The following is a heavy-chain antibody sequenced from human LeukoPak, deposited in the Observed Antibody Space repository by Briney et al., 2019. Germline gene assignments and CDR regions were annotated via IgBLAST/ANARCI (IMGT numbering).Heavy chain of an antibody. J-gene: IGHJ4*02. CDR3: AGVVTTSED. Sequence: GGSLRLSCAASGFTFSSYWMHWVRQAPGKGLVWVSRINSDGSNTSYADSVKGRFMISRDNAKNTMYLQMNSLRAEDTAVYYCAGVVTTSEDWGQGTLVTVSS. V-gene: IGHV3-74*01. CDR1: GFTFSSYW. CDR2: INSDGSNT. D-gene: IGHD1-14*01.